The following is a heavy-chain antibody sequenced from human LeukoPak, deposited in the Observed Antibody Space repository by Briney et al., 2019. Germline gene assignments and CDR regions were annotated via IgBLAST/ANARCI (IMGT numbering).Heavy chain of an antibody. CDR3: AKDSKIVGPTFRSYHYMDV. V-gene: IGHV3-23*01. Sequence: GGSLRLSCAASGFTFSSYAMSWVRQAPGKGLEWVSTISNSGGTTYYADSVKGRFTISRDDSENTLYLQMNSLRVEDTAVYYCAKDSKIVGPTFRSYHYMDVWGKGTTVTVSS. J-gene: IGHJ6*03. CDR2: ISNSGGTT. CDR1: GFTFSSYA. D-gene: IGHD1-26*01.